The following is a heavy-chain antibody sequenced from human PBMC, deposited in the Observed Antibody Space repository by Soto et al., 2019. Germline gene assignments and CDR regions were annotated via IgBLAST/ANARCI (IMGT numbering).Heavy chain of an antibody. V-gene: IGHV4-34*01. D-gene: IGHD3-10*01. Sequence: SETLSLTCAVYGGSFSGYYWSWIRQPPGKGLEWIGEINHSGSTNYNPSLKSRVTISVDTSKSQFSLKLSSVTAADTAVYYCARGNQYYYGSGSYYNNWFDPWGQGTLVTVSS. CDR3: ARGNQYYYGSGSYYNNWFDP. CDR1: GGSFSGYY. CDR2: INHSGST. J-gene: IGHJ5*02.